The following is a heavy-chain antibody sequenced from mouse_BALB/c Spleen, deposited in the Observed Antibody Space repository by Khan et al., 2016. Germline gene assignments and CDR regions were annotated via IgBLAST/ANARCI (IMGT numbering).Heavy chain of an antibody. CDR3: ATGYYAMDY. Sequence: QMQLQQSGAELAKPGASVKMSCKASGYTFTSYWMHWVKQRPGQGLEWIGYINPSTGYTEYNQKFKDKATLTADKSSSTAYMQLSSLTSEDSAVYYCATGYYAMDYWGQGTSVTVSS. V-gene: IGHV1-7*01. CDR1: GYTFTSYW. J-gene: IGHJ4*01. CDR2: INPSTGYT.